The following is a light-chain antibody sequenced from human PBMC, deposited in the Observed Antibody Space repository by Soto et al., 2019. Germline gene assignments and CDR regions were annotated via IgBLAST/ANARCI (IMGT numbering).Light chain of an antibody. V-gene: IGLV2-14*01. J-gene: IGLJ2*01. CDR3: SSYRSSTTPVV. Sequence: QSALTQPASVSGSPGQSITISCTGTSSDVGGSDYVSWYQQHPGKAPKLMIYDVSNRPSGVSNRFSGSKSGNTASLTISGLQAEDEADYYCSSYRSSTTPVVFGGGTKLTVL. CDR1: SSDVGGSDY. CDR2: DVS.